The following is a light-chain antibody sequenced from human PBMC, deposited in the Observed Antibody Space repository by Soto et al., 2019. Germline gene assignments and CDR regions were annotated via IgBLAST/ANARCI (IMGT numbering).Light chain of an antibody. CDR1: QSVSSSF. CDR3: QQYGSSPWT. CDR2: GAS. V-gene: IGKV3-20*01. Sequence: EIVLTQSPGTLSLSPGERATLSCRASQSVSSSFLAWYQQKPGQAPRLLIYGASSRATGIPDRFSGSGSGTDFPLTISRLEPEDFAVYYCQQYGSSPWTFGQVTKVEIK. J-gene: IGKJ1*01.